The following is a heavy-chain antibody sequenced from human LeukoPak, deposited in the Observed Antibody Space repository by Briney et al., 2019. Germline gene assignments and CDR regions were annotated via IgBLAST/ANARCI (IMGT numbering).Heavy chain of an antibody. V-gene: IGHV3-30*04. CDR3: ARDQGEEDYFDY. CDR1: GFTFSSYA. Sequence: GGSLRLSYAASGFTFSSYAMHWVRQAPGKGLEWVAVIPYDGSNKYYADSVKGRFTISRDNSKNTLYLQMNSLRAEDTAVYYCARDQGEEDYFDYWGQGTLVTVSS. J-gene: IGHJ4*02. D-gene: IGHD3-10*01. CDR2: IPYDGSNK.